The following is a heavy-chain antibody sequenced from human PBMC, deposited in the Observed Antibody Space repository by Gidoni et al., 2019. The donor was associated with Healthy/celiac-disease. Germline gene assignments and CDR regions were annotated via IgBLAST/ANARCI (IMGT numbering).Heavy chain of an antibody. D-gene: IGHD4-17*01. CDR3: ASGGSTYDYGDYRIDY. CDR1: AFTLRSYR. J-gene: IGHJ4*02. Sequence: EVQLVESGGGLVPRRASLSLSWASSAFTLRSYRMNWVRQAPGKGLEWVSYISRSSSTIYYADSVKGRFTISRVNAKNSLYLQMNSLRAEDTAVYYCASGGSTYDYGDYRIDYWGQGTLVTVSS. V-gene: IGHV3-48*01. CDR2: ISRSSSTI.